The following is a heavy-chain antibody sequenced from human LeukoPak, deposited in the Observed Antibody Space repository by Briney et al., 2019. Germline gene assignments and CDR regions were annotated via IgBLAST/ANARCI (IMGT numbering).Heavy chain of an antibody. CDR3: VRRLRGWSSGFDY. CDR2: IGAAGEM. J-gene: IGHJ4*02. CDR1: GFTFXXXX. V-gene: IGHV3-13*01. D-gene: IGHD6-19*01. Sequence: GGSLRLSCAXSGFTFXXXXXXXXXXXXXXXXXXXXTIGAAGEMFYPGSVXXRXXISRDDAXNSMYLQMNSLRAGDTAVYYCVRRLRGWSSGFDYWGQGILVTVSS.